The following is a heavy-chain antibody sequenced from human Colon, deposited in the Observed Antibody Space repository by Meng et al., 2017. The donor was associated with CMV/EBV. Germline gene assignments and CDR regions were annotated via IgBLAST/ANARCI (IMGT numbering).Heavy chain of an antibody. J-gene: IGHJ5*02. CDR2: IYVNGKT. V-gene: IGHV3-53*01. Sequence: FSVGSNYMTWIRQTPERGLEWVSVIYVNGKTEYVESVKGRFTISRDSSKNILYLQMNSLRVEDTAIYYCARSGFPSNGLFPEQRYDPWGQGTLVTVSS. D-gene: IGHD2-8*01. CDR3: ARSGFPSNGLFPEQRYDP. CDR1: FSVGSNY.